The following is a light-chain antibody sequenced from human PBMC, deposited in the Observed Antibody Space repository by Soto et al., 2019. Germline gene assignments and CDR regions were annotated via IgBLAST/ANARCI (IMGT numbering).Light chain of an antibody. V-gene: IGKV3-11*01. J-gene: IGKJ2*01. CDR3: QQRSNWYT. CDR1: QSVSSY. Sequence: EIVLTQSPATLSLSPGERATLSCRASQSVSSYLAWYQQKPGQAPRLLIYDASNSATGIPARFSGSGSGTDFTLTISSLEPEDVAVYYCQQRSNWYTFGQGTKLEIK. CDR2: DAS.